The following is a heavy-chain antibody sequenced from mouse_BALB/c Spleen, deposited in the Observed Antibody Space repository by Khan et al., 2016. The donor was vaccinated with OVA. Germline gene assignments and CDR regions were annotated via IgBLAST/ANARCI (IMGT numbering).Heavy chain of an antibody. CDR2: IWGDGST. CDR1: GFSLTSYC. CDR3: AIIYYDFDWFAY. V-gene: IGHV2-3*01. D-gene: IGHD2-4*01. J-gene: IGHJ3*01. Sequence: VQLQESGPGLVAPSQSLSLTCTVSGFSLTSYCVSWVRQSPGKGLEWLGVIWGDGSTNYHSALISRLSISKDNSKSQAFLKLNRLQTDDTATYYCAIIYYDFDWFAYWGQGTLVTVSA.